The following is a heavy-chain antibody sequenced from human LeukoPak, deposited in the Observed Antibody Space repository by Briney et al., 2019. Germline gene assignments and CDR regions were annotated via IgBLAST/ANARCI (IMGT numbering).Heavy chain of an antibody. CDR3: AREQNYCSSTSCPYYYYYYYMDV. CDR1: GGSISSSSYY. CDR2: IYYSGST. V-gene: IGHV4-39*07. J-gene: IGHJ6*03. D-gene: IGHD2-2*01. Sequence: PSETLSLTCTVSGGSISSSSYYWGWIRQPPGKGLEWIGSIYYSGSTYYNPSLKSRVTISVDTSKNQFSLKLSSVTAADTAVYYCAREQNYCSSTSCPYYYYYYYMDVWGKGTTVTVSS.